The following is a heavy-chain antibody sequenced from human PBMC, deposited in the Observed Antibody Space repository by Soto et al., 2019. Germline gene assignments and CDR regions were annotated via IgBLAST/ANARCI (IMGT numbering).Heavy chain of an antibody. V-gene: IGHV3-21*01. CDR3: ARVDYEPGAFDI. CDR2: ISSSVNYK. D-gene: IGHD4-17*01. J-gene: IGHJ3*02. Sequence: GSLRLSCAASGFTFSTYSMTWVRQAPGKGLEWVSSISSSVNYKYYADSVKGRFTIPRDNAKNSLYLQMNSLRAEDTAVYYCARVDYEPGAFDIWGPGTMVTVSS. CDR1: GFTFSTYS.